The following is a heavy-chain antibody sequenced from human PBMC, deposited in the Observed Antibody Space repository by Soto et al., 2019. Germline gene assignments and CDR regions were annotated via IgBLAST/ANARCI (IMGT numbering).Heavy chain of an antibody. CDR2: VNHSGST. Sequence: TSETLSLTCAVYGGSFSGYYWSWIRQPPGKGLNWIGEVNHSGSTNYNPPLKSRITISVDTSKNQVSLKLTSVTAADTAVYYCGRGGHRVRGSWYVGFDSWGQGTLVTVS. CDR1: GGSFSGYY. V-gene: IGHV4-34*01. CDR3: GRGGHRVRGSWYVGFDS. D-gene: IGHD6-13*01. J-gene: IGHJ4*02.